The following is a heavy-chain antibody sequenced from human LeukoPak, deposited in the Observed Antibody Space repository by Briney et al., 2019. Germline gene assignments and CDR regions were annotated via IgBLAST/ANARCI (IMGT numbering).Heavy chain of an antibody. V-gene: IGHV4-34*01. CDR1: GGSFSGYC. CDR3: ARGYYYYGMDV. CDR2: INHSGST. Sequence: SETLSLTCAVYGGSFSGYCWSWIRQPPGKGLEWIGEINHSGSTNYNPSLKSRVTISVDTSKNQFSLKLSSVTAADTAVYYCARGYYYYGMDVWGQGTTVTVSS. J-gene: IGHJ6*02.